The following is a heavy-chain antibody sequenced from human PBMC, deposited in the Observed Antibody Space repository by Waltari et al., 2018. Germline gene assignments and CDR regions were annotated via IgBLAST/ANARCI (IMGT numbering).Heavy chain of an antibody. CDR3: ARFLDSSGLFDY. CDR2: INHSGST. V-gene: IGHV4-34*01. J-gene: IGHJ4*02. CDR1: GGSFSGYY. Sequence: QVQLQQWGAGLLKPSETLSLTCAVYGGSFSGYYWNWIRQPPGKGLEWIGEINHSGSTNYNPSLKSRVTISVDTSKNQFSLKLSSVTAADTAVYYCARFLDSSGLFDYWGQGTLVTVSS. D-gene: IGHD3-22*01.